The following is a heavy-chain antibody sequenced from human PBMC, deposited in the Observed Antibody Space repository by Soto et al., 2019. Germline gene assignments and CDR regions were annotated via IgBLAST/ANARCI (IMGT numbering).Heavy chain of an antibody. CDR3: ARESEDLTSNFDY. CDR1: GFTFTRYS. J-gene: IGHJ4*02. Sequence: GSLRLSCAASGFTFTRYSMNWVRQAPGKGLEWVSSISSTTNYIYYGDSMKGRFTISRDNAKDSLYLEMNSLRAEDTAVYYCARESEDLTSNFDYWGQGTLVTVSS. V-gene: IGHV3-21*06. CDR2: ISSTTNYI.